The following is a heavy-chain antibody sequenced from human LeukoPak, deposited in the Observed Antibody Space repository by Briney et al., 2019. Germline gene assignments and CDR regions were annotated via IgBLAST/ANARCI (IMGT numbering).Heavy chain of an antibody. CDR2: ISYDGSNK. CDR1: GFTFSSYG. J-gene: IGHJ6*02. CDR3: AKSSPTIPLGMDV. D-gene: IGHD5-12*01. Sequence: PGGSLRLSCAASGFTFSSYGMHWVRQAPGKGLEWVAVISYDGSNKYYADSVKGRFTISRDNSKNTLYLQVNSLRAEDTAVYYCAKSSPTIPLGMDVWGQGTTVTVSS. V-gene: IGHV3-30*18.